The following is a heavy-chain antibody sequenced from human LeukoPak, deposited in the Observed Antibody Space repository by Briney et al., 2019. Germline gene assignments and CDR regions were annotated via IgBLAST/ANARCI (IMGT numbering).Heavy chain of an antibody. Sequence: PGGSLRLSCAASGFTFSSYWMSWVRQAPGKGLEWVANIKQDGSEKYYVDSVKGRFTISRDNAKNSLYLQMNSLRAEDTALYYCAKDSSGHFEIDYWGQGTLVTVSS. CDR2: IKQDGSEK. CDR1: GFTFSSYW. J-gene: IGHJ4*02. D-gene: IGHD2/OR15-2a*01. V-gene: IGHV3-7*03. CDR3: AKDSSGHFEIDY.